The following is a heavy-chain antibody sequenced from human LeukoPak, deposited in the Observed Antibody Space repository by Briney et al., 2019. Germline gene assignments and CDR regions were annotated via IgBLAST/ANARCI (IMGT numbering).Heavy chain of an antibody. J-gene: IGHJ5*02. CDR3: ARDLRLSTQERGWFDP. D-gene: IGHD4-17*01. CDR1: GGSISSYY. V-gene: IGHV4-4*07. CDR2: IYTSGST. Sequence: SETLSLTCTVSGGSISSYYWSWIRQPAGKGLEWIGRIYTSGSTNYNPSLKSRVTMSVDTSKNQFSLKLSSVTAADTAVYYCARDLRLSTQERGWFDPWSQGTLVTVSS.